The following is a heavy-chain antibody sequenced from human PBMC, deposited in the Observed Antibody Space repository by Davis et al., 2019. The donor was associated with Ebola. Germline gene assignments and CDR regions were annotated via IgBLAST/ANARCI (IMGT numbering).Heavy chain of an antibody. J-gene: IGHJ4*02. V-gene: IGHV5-51*01. CDR3: ARHNAVGGAGTGGGENDY. Sequence: GESLKISCKGSGYIFTTYWISWVRQMPGKGLEWMGTIYPGDSDTRYSPSFEGQVTISVDRSTNIAYLHWSTLKASDTAMYFCARHNAVGGAGTGGGENDYWGQGTLVTVSS. CDR2: IYPGDSDT. CDR1: GYIFTTYW. D-gene: IGHD6-19*01.